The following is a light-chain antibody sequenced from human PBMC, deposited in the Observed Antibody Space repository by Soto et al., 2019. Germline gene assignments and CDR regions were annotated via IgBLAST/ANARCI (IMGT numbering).Light chain of an antibody. J-gene: IGKJ3*01. CDR2: AAS. V-gene: IGKV1-27*01. CDR1: QGISNY. Sequence: DIQMTQSPSSLSASVGDRVTITCRASQGISNYIAWYQQKPGKAPKLLIYAASTLQSGVPSRFSGHGSGTDFTLTINSLQPDDVATYSCQKYRSVPLFGPGTKVDIK. CDR3: QKYRSVPL.